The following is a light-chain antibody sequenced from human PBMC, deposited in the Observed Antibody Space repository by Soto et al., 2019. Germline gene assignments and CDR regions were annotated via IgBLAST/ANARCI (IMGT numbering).Light chain of an antibody. Sequence: SYELTQPPSVSVAPGKTARITCGGNNIGSKRVHWYQQKPGLAPVLVIYYDSDRPSGIPERFSGSNLGNTATLTISRVEAGDEADHYCQVWDSSSDHVVFGGGTKVTVL. CDR3: QVWDSSSDHVV. CDR2: YDS. V-gene: IGLV3-21*04. J-gene: IGLJ2*01. CDR1: NIGSKR.